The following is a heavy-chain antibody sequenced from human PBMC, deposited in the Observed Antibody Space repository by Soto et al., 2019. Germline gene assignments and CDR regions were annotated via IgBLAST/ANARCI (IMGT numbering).Heavy chain of an antibody. J-gene: IGHJ4*02. D-gene: IGHD3-9*01. Sequence: QITLKESGPTLVKPTQTLTLTCTFSGFSLSTSGVGVGWIRQPPGKALEWLALIYWDDDKRYSPSLKSRLTIPKDTSKNQVVLTMTNMDPVDTATYYCARGNYDILTGLMFFDYWGQGTLVTVSS. CDR2: IYWDDDK. CDR1: GFSLSTSGVG. V-gene: IGHV2-5*02. CDR3: ARGNYDILTGLMFFDY.